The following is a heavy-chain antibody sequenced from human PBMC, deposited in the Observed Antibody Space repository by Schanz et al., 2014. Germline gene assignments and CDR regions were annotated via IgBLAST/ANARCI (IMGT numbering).Heavy chain of an antibody. Sequence: VQLLESGGGLVRPGGSLRLSCAASGFTFRSYGMHWVRQAPGKGLEWVALISYDGSSKNHADSVQGRFTISRDNSKNALYLQMDSLRAEDTAVYYCARGIITMVRGGDVGAFDIWGQGTMVTVSS. CDR1: GFTFRSYG. V-gene: IGHV3-33*08. J-gene: IGHJ3*02. D-gene: IGHD3-10*01. CDR3: ARGIITMVRGGDVGAFDI. CDR2: ISYDGSSK.